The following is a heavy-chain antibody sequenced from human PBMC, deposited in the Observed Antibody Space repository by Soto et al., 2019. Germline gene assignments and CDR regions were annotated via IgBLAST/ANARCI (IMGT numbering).Heavy chain of an antibody. V-gene: IGHV3-48*03. J-gene: IGHJ4*02. CDR2: ISTTGNTV. Sequence: EVHLVESGGGLVQPGGSLRLSCAASGFTFSSYHMNWVRQAPGKGLEWLSYISTTGNTVYYADSVRGRFTISRDNAKNLLFLQMDSLRAADTAEYYCTRAHTSSWHSGDYWGQGTLVTVSS. CDR1: GFTFSSYH. CDR3: TRAHTSSWHSGDY. D-gene: IGHD3-10*01.